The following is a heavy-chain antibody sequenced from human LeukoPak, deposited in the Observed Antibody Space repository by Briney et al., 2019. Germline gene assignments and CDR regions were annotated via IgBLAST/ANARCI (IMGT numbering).Heavy chain of an antibody. D-gene: IGHD5-18*01. CDR3: ARDSLGYSYGQIYYYYGMDV. CDR2: MYYSGII. Sequence: SETLSLTCTVAGGSISSSSYYWGWVRQSPAKGLEWIGSMYYSGIIYYNPSLKSRVTISVDTSKNQFSLKLTSVTAADTAVYYCARDSLGYSYGQIYYYYGMDVWGQGTTVTVSS. J-gene: IGHJ6*02. CDR1: GGSISSSSYY. V-gene: IGHV4-39*02.